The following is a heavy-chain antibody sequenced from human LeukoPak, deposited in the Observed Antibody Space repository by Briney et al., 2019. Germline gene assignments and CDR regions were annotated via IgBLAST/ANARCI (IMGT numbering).Heavy chain of an antibody. J-gene: IGHJ4*02. CDR3: ARDQEWLRFDY. D-gene: IGHD5-12*01. CDR2: IIPNFGTA. V-gene: IGHV1-69*05. Sequence: EASVKLSCKSSGGTFSSYAISWGRQAPGQGLEWMGRIIPNFGTANYAKKFQGRVTITTDESTSTAYMELSSLRSEDTAVYYCARDQEWLRFDYWGQGTLVTVSS. CDR1: GGTFSSYA.